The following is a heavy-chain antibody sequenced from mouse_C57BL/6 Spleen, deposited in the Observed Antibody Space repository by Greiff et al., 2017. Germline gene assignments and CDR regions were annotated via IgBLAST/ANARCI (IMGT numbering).Heavy chain of an antibody. V-gene: IGHV1-52*01. CDR3: ARSSYYYGSSYGYAMDY. D-gene: IGHD1-1*01. CDR1: GYTFTSYW. CDR2: IDPYDSET. J-gene: IGHJ4*01. Sequence: VKLQQPGAELVRPGSSVKLSCKASGYTFTSYWMHWVKQRPIQGLEWIGNIDPYDSETHYNQKFKDKATLTVDKYSSTAYMKRSSVTSEDSAVYYCARSSYYYGSSYGYAMDYVGQGTSVTVSS.